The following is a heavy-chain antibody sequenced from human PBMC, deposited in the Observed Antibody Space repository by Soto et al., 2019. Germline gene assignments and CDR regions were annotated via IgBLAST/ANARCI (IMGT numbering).Heavy chain of an antibody. D-gene: IGHD1-26*01. V-gene: IGHV1-2*02. CDR3: ARGQVGTNLDWYLS. CDR1: GYTFTDYY. CDR2: INPKNGGT. Sequence: ASVKVSCKASGYTFTDYYMHWVRQAPGLGLEWVGWINPKNGGTNYAQNFQGRVTLTRDMSISTAYMEVKIVRSDDTAVYYCARGQVGTNLDWYLSWGQGNLVTVSS. J-gene: IGHJ4*02.